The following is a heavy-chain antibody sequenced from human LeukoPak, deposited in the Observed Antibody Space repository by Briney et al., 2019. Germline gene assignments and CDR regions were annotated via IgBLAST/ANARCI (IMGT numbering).Heavy chain of an antibody. V-gene: IGHV2-70*11. CDR2: IDWDDDK. CDR1: GFSLSTSGMC. Sequence: SGPALVKPTQPPTLTCTFSGFSLSTSGMCVSWIRQPPGKALEWLARIDWDDDKYYSTSLKTRLTISKDTSKNQVVLTMTNMDPVDTATYYCARTPRGAAVAGLDYWGQGTLVTVSS. D-gene: IGHD6-19*01. J-gene: IGHJ4*02. CDR3: ARTPRGAAVAGLDY.